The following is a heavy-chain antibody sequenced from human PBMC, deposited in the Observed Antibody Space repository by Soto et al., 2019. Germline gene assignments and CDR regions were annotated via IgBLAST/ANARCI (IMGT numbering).Heavy chain of an antibody. CDR1: GGSISSYY. CDR3: ARYSSGWYKIDPVDV. V-gene: IGHV4-59*01. CDR2: IYYSGST. Sequence: SETLSLTCTVSGGSISSYYWSWIRQPPGKGLEWIGYIYYSGSTNYNPSLKSRVTISVDTSKNQFSLKLSSVTAADTAVYYCARYSSGWYKIDPVDVWGQGTTVTVSS. D-gene: IGHD6-19*01. J-gene: IGHJ6*02.